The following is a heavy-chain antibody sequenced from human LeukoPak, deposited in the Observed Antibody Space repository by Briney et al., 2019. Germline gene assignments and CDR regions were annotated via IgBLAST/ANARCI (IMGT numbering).Heavy chain of an antibody. CDR2: IKSKTDGGTT. CDR1: GFTFSNAW. J-gene: IGHJ4*02. D-gene: IGHD7-27*01. CDR3: TRSNWGRYYFDY. Sequence: SGGSLRLSCAASGFTFSNAWMSWVRQAPGKGLEWVGRIKSKTDGGTTDYAAPVKGRFTILRDDSKSIAYLQMNSLKTEDTAVYYCTRSNWGRYYFDYWGQGTLVTVSS. V-gene: IGHV3-15*01.